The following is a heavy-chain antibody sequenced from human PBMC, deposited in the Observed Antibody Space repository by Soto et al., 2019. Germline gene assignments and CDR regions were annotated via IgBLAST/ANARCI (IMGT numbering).Heavy chain of an antibody. CDR2: VSGGGSAS. V-gene: IGHV3-23*01. Sequence: XGCLRLSCAGSGFTFSNLAMGWVRQAPGKGPEWVSSVSGGGSASFSADSVRGRFSVSRDNSKNTLFLQMNTLRVEDTAVYYCAKNSQEAVGTDFFDLWGQGTQVTVSS. D-gene: IGHD6-13*01. J-gene: IGHJ4*02. CDR3: AKNSQEAVGTDFFDL. CDR1: GFTFSNLA.